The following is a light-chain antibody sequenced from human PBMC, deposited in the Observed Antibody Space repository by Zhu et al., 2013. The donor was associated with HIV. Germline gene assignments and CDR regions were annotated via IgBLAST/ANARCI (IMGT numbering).Light chain of an antibody. J-gene: IGKJ2*01. CDR1: QSLLYSSTDKNY. CDR3: QQHYSSPPT. CDR2: WAS. Sequence: DIVMTQSPDSLAVSLGEGASINCRSSQSLLYSSTDKNYLAWYQQKPGQPPKLLIFWASTRESGVPDRFTGSGSGTDFTLTISSLQAEDVAVYYCQQHYSSPPTFGQGTKLEIK. V-gene: IGKV4-1*01.